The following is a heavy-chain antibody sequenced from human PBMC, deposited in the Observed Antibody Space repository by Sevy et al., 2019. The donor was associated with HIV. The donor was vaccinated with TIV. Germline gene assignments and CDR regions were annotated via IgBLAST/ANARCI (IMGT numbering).Heavy chain of an antibody. J-gene: IGHJ3*01. CDR3: AKPLSGYNSGCYLDALDV. CDR2: VSGDARST. Sequence: GGSLRLSCAASGFTFNSYAMHWVRQAPGKGLEWVSAVSGDARSTFYPDSVKGRFPSSRDNSKNTLYLQMNSLRAEDTAVYYCAKPLSGYNSGCYLDALDVWGQGTMVTVSS. CDR1: GFTFNSYA. D-gene: IGHD6-19*01. V-gene: IGHV3-23*01.